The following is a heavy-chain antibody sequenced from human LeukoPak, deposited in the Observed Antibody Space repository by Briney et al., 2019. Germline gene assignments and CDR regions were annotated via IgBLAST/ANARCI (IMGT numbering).Heavy chain of an antibody. Sequence: PGGSLRLSCAASGFTVNSYYMSWVRQAPGKGLEWVSVIYSCGSTYYTDSVKGRFTISRDNSKNTLYLQMNSLRTEDTAVYYCLFGLYSGTYHILDYWGQGTLVTVSS. CDR1: GFTVNSYY. J-gene: IGHJ4*02. D-gene: IGHD1-26*01. CDR2: IYSCGST. CDR3: LFGLYSGTYHILDY. V-gene: IGHV3-66*02.